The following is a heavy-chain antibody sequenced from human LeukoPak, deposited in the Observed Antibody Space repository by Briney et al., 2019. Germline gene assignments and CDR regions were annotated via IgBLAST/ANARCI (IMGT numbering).Heavy chain of an antibody. CDR2: VYHTGST. CDR3: ARDFRYCSGGSCYSVNWFDP. CDR1: GYSINSGYY. V-gene: IGHV4-38-2*02. J-gene: IGHJ5*02. Sequence: SETLSLTCSVSGYSINSGYYWGWIRQPPGKGLEWIGSVYHTGSTYYNPSLESRVTISLDMSKNQFSLKLSSVTAADTAVYYCARDFRYCSGGSCYSVNWFDPWGQGTLVTVSS. D-gene: IGHD2-15*01.